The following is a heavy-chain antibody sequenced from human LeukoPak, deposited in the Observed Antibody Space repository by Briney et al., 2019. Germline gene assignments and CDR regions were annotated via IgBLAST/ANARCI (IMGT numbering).Heavy chain of an antibody. Sequence: ASVKVSCKAAGYTFSSYGISWVRQAPGQGLEWVGWISAYNGNTNYAQKFQGRVTMTTDTSTSTAYMELRSLRSDGTAVYYCARLDTAMVYWYFDLWGRGTLVTVSS. D-gene: IGHD5-18*01. CDR1: GYTFSSYG. CDR2: ISAYNGNT. J-gene: IGHJ2*01. CDR3: ARLDTAMVYWYFDL. V-gene: IGHV1-18*01.